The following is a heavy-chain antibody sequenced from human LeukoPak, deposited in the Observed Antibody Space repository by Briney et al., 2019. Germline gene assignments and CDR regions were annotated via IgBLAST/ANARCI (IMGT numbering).Heavy chain of an antibody. V-gene: IGHV3-11*04. J-gene: IGHJ4*02. CDR1: GFIFSDYY. CDR2: VSSGSSTI. D-gene: IGHD3-22*01. CDR3: ARGPEYYYDSSGSSAGY. Sequence: GGSLRLSCAASGFIFSDYYMSWIRQAPGKALEWVSYVSSGSSTIYYADSVKGRFTISRDNAKNSLYLQMNSLRAEDTAVYYCARGPEYYYDSSGSSAGYWGQGTLVTVSS.